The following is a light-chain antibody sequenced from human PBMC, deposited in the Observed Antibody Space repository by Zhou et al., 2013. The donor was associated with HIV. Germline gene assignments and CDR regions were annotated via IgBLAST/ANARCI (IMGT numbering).Light chain of an antibody. J-gene: IGKJ2*01. CDR1: QTVSSN. V-gene: IGKV3-15*01. CDR2: GAF. CDR3: QQYGSSPNT. Sequence: EIVMTQSPATLSVSPGERATLSCRASQTVSSNLAWYQQKPGQGPRLLIYGAFSRATGFPARFSGSGSGTDFTLTISRLEPEDFAVYSCQQYGSSPNTFGQGTKLEI.